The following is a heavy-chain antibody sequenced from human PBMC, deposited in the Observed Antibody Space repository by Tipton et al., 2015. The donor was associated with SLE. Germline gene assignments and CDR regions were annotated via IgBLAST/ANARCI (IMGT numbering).Heavy chain of an antibody. CDR1: GYSISSGYY. V-gene: IGHV4-38-2*02. D-gene: IGHD2-2*01. CDR3: ARQGYCSSTSCSTYYFDY. CDR2: IYHSGST. J-gene: IGHJ4*02. Sequence: TLSLTCTVSGYSISSGYYWGWIRQPPGKGLEWIGSIYHSGSTYYNPSLKSRVTISADTSKNQFSLKLSSVTAADTAVYYCARQGYCSSTSCSTYYFDYWGQGTLVTVSS.